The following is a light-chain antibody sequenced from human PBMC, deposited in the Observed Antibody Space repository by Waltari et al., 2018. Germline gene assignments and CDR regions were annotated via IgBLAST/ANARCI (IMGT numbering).Light chain of an antibody. CDR1: SSDGGSYDL. V-gene: IGLV2-23*01. CDR2: EGS. CDR3: CSYAGSNWV. J-gene: IGLJ3*02. Sequence: QSALTQPAPVSGSPGQSITISCTATSSDGGSYDLVSWYQQHPGRAPKLMIYEGSRRPSGVSNRFSGSKSGNTASLTISGLQAEDEADYYCCSYAGSNWVFGGGTKLTVL.